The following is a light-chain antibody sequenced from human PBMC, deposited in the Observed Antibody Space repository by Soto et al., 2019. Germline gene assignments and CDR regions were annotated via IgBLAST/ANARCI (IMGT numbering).Light chain of an antibody. V-gene: IGLV2-14*01. CDR1: SSDVGGYNY. CDR3: SSYTSRSTLYV. CDR2: DVS. J-gene: IGLJ1*01. Sequence: QSVLTQPASVSGSPGQSITISCTGTSSDVGGYNYVSWYQQHPGKAPKLMIYDVSNRPSGVSNRFSGSKSGNTASLTISGLQAEDEADYYCSSYTSRSTLYVFGTGTKVTFL.